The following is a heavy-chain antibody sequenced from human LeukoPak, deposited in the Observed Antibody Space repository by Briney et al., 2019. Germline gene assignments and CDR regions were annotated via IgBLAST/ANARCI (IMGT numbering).Heavy chain of an antibody. V-gene: IGHV4-34*01. Sequence: SETLSLTCAVYGGSFSGYYWSWIRQPPGKGLEWIGEINHSGSTNYNPSLKSRVTISVDTSKNQFSLKLSSVTAADTAVYYCARHFIGVRYFDDAFDIWGQGTMVTVSS. CDR3: ARHFIGVRYFDDAFDI. J-gene: IGHJ3*02. CDR1: GGSFSGYY. D-gene: IGHD3-9*01. CDR2: INHSGST.